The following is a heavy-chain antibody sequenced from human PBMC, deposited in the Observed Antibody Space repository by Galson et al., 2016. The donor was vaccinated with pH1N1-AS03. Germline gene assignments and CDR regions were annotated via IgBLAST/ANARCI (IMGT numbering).Heavy chain of an antibody. CDR2: IKQDGSEK. CDR3: ARGEMIGDDS. CDR1: GLEFSYFW. D-gene: IGHD3-16*01. J-gene: IGHJ4*02. V-gene: IGHV3-7*03. Sequence: SLRLSCAASGLEFSYFWMTWVRQAPGKGPEWVANIKQDGSEKHYVESVKGRFTISRDNAKNSLYLQMNSLRVEDTAMYYCARGEMIGDDSWGQGTLVTVSS.